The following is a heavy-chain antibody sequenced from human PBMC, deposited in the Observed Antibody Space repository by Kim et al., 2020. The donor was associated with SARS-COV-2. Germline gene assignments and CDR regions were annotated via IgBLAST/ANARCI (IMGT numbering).Heavy chain of an antibody. CDR3: ARKAGSP. CDR2: FYYSGSS. V-gene: IGHV4-59*13. Sequence: SETLSLTCTVSGGSITSDYWSWFRQPPEKGLEWIGHFYYSGSSSYNPSLRSRVTILADTSKNQFSLKLTSVTAADTAVYYCARKAGSPWGQGTLVTVTS. J-gene: IGHJ1*01. CDR1: GGSITSDY.